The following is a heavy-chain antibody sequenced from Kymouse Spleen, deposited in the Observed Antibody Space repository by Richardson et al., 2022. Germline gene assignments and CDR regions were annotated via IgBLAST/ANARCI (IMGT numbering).Heavy chain of an antibody. D-gene: IGHD6-19*01. CDR3: AKDMGQWLVPIRYYYYGMDV. CDR2: ISWNSGSI. V-gene: IGHV3-9*01. Sequence: EVQLVESGGGLVQPGRSLRLSCAASGFTFDDYAMHWVRQAPGKGLEWVSGISWNSGSIGYADSVKGRFTISRDNAKNSLYLQMNSLRAEDTALYYCAKDMGQWLVPIRYYYYGMDVWGQGTTVTVSS. J-gene: IGHJ6*02. CDR1: GFTFDDYA.